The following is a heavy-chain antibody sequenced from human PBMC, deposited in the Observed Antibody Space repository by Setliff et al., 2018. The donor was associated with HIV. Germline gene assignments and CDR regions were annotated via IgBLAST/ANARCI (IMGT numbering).Heavy chain of an antibody. V-gene: IGHV4-59*01. J-gene: IGHJ5*02. CDR3: AKGAASSHWLGP. CDR2: ILNREIT. Sequence: SETLSLTCTVSGASISSDSWSWIRQSPGKGLGWIGFILNREITNYNPSLQSRVSISMDTSKNQFSLKLHSVTAADTAIYHCAKGAASSHWLGPWGQGTLVT. CDR1: GASISSDS. D-gene: IGHD6-25*01.